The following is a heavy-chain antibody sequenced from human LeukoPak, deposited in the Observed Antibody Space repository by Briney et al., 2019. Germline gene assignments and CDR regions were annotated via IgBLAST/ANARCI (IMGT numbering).Heavy chain of an antibody. CDR3: AAGYLNSWYYFDY. CDR2: IYYSGST. D-gene: IGHD6-13*01. Sequence: SETLSLTCTVSGGSISSYYWSWIRQPPGKGLEWIGYIYYSGSTNYNPSLKSRVTISVDTSKNQFSLKLSSVTAADTAVYYCAAGYLNSWYYFDYWGQGTLVTVSS. V-gene: IGHV4-59*01. CDR1: GGSISSYY. J-gene: IGHJ4*02.